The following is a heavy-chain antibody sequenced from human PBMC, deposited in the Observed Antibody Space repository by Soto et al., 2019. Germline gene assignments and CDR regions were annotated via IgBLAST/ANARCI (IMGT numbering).Heavy chain of an antibody. CDR3: AREYRYCSGGSCYFLAGIDY. CDR2: IIPIFGTA. J-gene: IGHJ4*02. V-gene: IGHV1-69*12. Sequence: QVQLVQSGAEVKKPGSSVKVSCKASGGTFSSYAISWVRQAPGQGLEWMGGIIPIFGTANYAQKFQGRVTITADESTSTAYMELSSLRSEDTAVYYCAREYRYCSGGSCYFLAGIDYWGQGTLVTVSS. CDR1: GGTFSSYA. D-gene: IGHD2-15*01.